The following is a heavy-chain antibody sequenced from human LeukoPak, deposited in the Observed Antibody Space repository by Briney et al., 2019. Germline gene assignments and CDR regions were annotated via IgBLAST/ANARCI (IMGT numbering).Heavy chain of an antibody. CDR1: GYTFTSYG. V-gene: IGHV1-18*01. D-gene: IGHD6-19*01. CDR2: ISAYNGNT. CDR3: ARDRGAERIAVAGPGDY. J-gene: IGHJ4*02. Sequence: ASVKVSCKASGYTFTSYGISWVRQAPGQGLEWMGWISAYNGNTNYAQKLQGRVTMTTDTSTSTAYMELRSLRSDDTAVYYCARDRGAERIAVAGPGDYWGQGTLVTVSS.